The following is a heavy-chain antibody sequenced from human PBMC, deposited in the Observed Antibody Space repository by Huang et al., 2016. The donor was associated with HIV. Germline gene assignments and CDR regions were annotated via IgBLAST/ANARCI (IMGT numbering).Heavy chain of an antibody. CDR1: GDPFRGYS. J-gene: IGHJ4*02. V-gene: IGHV1-69*13. CDR3: ARGSLEYSVSSSLDY. CDR2: LRPVFDSP. Sequence: QVQLLQSGAEVKKPGSSVKVSCKASGDPFRGYSIAWVRQAPGQGLEWMASLRPVFDSPNYAQKLQGRVRVTADESTSTVYMELRDLRPDDTAVYFCARGSLEYSVSSSLDYWGQGTHVTVSS. D-gene: IGHD4-4*01.